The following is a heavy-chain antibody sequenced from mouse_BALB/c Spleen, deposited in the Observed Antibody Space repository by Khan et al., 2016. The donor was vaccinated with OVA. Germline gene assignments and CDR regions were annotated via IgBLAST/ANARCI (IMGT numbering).Heavy chain of an antibody. CDR1: GFSLTNYG. Sequence: QVQLKESGPGLVAPSQSLSITCSISGFSLTNYGVHWVRQPPGKGLEWLVVIWSDGSTTYNSALKSRLSISKDNSKSQVSLKMNSLQTADTAMYYCARQPYYHYYIMDYWGQGTSVTVSS. J-gene: IGHJ4*01. D-gene: IGHD2-10*01. CDR2: IWSDGST. V-gene: IGHV2-6-1*01. CDR3: ARQPYYHYYIMDY.